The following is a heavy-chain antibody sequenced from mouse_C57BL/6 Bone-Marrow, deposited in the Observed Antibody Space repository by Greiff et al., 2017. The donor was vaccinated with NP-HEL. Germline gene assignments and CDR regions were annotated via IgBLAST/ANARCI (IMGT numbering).Heavy chain of an antibody. V-gene: IGHV1-55*01. CDR2: IYPGSGST. CDR3: ARRNGSSAFDY. Sequence: VQLQQSGAELVKPGASVKMSCKASGYTFTSYWITWVKQRPGQGLEGIGDIYPGSGSTNYNEKFKSKATLTVDTSSSTAYMQLSSLTSEDSAVYYCARRNGSSAFDYWGQGTTLTVSS. CDR1: GYTFTSYW. D-gene: IGHD1-1*01. J-gene: IGHJ2*01.